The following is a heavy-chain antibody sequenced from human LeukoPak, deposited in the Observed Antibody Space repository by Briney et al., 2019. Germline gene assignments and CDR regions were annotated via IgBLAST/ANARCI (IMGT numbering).Heavy chain of an antibody. CDR1: GYTFTCYY. CDR2: INPNSGGT. D-gene: IGHD5-24*01. J-gene: IGHJ1*01. V-gene: IGHV1-2*02. CDR3: AREMATRSEYFQH. Sequence: ASVKVSCKASGYTFTCYYMHWVRQAPGQGLEWMGWINPNSGGTNYAQKFQGRVTMTRDTSISTAYMELSRLRSDDTAVYYCAREMATRSEYFQHWGQGTLVTVSS.